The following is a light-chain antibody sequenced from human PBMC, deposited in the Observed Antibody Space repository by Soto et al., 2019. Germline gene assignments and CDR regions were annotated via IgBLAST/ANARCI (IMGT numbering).Light chain of an antibody. CDR2: AAS. Sequence: EIVMTQSPATLSVSPGERATLSCRASQSISSDLAWYQQKPGQAPSLLIYAASTRATGIPARFGGSGSGTEFTRTISSLQSEDFAVYYCQQYYRSWTFGQGTKVEIK. J-gene: IGKJ1*01. CDR1: QSISSD. V-gene: IGKV3-15*01. CDR3: QQYYRSWT.